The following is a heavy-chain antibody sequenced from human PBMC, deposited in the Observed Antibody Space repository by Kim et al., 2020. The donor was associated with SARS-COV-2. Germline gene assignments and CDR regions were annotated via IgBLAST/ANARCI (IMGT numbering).Heavy chain of an antibody. V-gene: IGHV1-2*02. CDR2: INLNSGDT. CDR1: GYTFTGYY. J-gene: IGHJ4*02. Sequence: ASVKVSCKASGYTFTGYYMHWVRQAPGQGPEWVGWINLNSGDTNYAPKFQGRVTVTRDTSISTVYLELSRLRSDDTALYYCARDSADLPGTYFDYWGQGTLVTVSS. CDR3: ARDSADLPGTYFDY.